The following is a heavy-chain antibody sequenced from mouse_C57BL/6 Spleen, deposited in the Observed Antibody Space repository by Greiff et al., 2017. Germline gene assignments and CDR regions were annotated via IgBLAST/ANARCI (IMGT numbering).Heavy chain of an antibody. D-gene: IGHD1-1*01. CDR2: ISSGGDYI. J-gene: IGHJ3*01. V-gene: IGHV5-9-1*02. Sequence: EVQLVESGEGLVKPGGSLKLSCAASGFTFSSYAMSWVRQTPEKRLEWVAYISSGGDYIYYADTVKGRFTISRDNARNNLYLQMSSLKSEDTAMYYCTRDRITTVVAPFAYWGKGTLVTVSA. CDR3: TRDRITTVVAPFAY. CDR1: GFTFSSYA.